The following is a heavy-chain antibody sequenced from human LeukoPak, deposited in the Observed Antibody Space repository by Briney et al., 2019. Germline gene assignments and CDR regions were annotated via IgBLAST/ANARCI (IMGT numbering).Heavy chain of an antibody. CDR3: LAFSTAGTSW. D-gene: IGHD3/OR15-3a*01. J-gene: IGHJ4*02. V-gene: IGHV3-30*02. CDR1: GFIFSDYV. Sequence: GGSLRLSCEASGFIFSDYVMHWVRQAPGKGLEWLAFIRYNGDTISYAESVKGRFTISRDNSKNTLNLQMNSLRAEDMGIYYCLAFSTAGTSWWGQGTLVTVSS. CDR2: IRYNGDTI.